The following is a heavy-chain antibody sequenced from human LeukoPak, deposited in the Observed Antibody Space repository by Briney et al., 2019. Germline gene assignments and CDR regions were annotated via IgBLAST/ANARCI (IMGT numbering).Heavy chain of an antibody. J-gene: IGHJ4*02. Sequence: ASVKVSCKASGYTFTSYGISWVRQAPGQGLEWMGWISAYNGNTNYAQKLQGRVTMTTDTSTSTAYMELRSLRSDDTAVYCCARDPAVAGTFGYWGQGTLVTVSS. D-gene: IGHD6-19*01. V-gene: IGHV1-18*04. CDR3: ARDPAVAGTFGY. CDR2: ISAYNGNT. CDR1: GYTFTSYG.